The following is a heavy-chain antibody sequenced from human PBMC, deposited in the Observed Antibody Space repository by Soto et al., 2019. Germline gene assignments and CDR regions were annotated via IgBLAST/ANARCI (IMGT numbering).Heavy chain of an antibody. CDR2: IIPIFGTA. CDR1: GGTFSSYA. D-gene: IGHD2-2*01. J-gene: IGHJ5*02. V-gene: IGHV1-69*01. Sequence: QVQLVQSGAEVKKPGSSVKVSCKASGGTFSSYAISWVRQAPGQGLEWMGGIIPIFGTANYAQKFQGRVTITADESTSTAYMELSSLRSEDTAVYYCARRYCRSTSCYRGWFDPWGQGTLVTVSS. CDR3: ARRYCRSTSCYRGWFDP.